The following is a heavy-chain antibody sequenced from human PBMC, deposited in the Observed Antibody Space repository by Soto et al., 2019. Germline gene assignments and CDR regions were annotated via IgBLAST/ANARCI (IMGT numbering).Heavy chain of an antibody. CDR2: MNPNSGDT. J-gene: IGHJ6*03. V-gene: IGHV1-8*01. CDR3: ATVSARQFYFFMDV. D-gene: IGHD6-19*01. CDR1: GYTFTNYD. Sequence: QVQLVQSGAEVKKPGASVKVSCKASGYTFTNYDINWVRQATGQGLEWMGWMNPNSGDTGYAQNFQGRVTMTRNTSISTAYMELSSLRSEDTAVYYCATVSARQFYFFMDVWGKGTTVTVSS.